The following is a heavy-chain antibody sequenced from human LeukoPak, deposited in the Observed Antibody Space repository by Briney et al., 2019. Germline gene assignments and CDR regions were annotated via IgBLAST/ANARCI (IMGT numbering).Heavy chain of an antibody. D-gene: IGHD1-1*01. V-gene: IGHV1-24*01. J-gene: IGHJ6*02. CDR3: ARERTEIVPTEVTTQFYSYYYGLDV. Sequence: ASVKVSCKVSGSSLTELSMHWVRQAPGKGLEWMGGFGPEHGETLYAQRFQGRVTMTEDRSTDTAYMELSGLRSEDTAVYYCARERTEIVPTEVTTQFYSYYYGLDVWGQGTTVTVSS. CDR1: GSSLTELS. CDR2: FGPEHGET.